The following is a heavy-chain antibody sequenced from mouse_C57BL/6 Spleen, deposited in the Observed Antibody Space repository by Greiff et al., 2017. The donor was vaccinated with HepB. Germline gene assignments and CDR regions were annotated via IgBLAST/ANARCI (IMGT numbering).Heavy chain of an antibody. CDR2: IFPGSGST. D-gene: IGHD2-4*01. V-gene: IGHV1-56*01. Sequence: VQLQQSGPELVRPGASVKISCKAPGYTFTSHWMQWVRQRPGQGLEWIGEIFPGSGSTYYNEKFKGKATLTVDTSSSTAYMQLSSRTSEDSAVYFCARDDYDVAWFAYWGQGTLVTVSA. J-gene: IGHJ3*01. CDR1: GYTFTSHW. CDR3: ARDDYDVAWFAY.